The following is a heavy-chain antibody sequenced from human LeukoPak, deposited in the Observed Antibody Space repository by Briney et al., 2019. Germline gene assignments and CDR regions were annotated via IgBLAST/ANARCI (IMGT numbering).Heavy chain of an antibody. CDR1: GFTFDDYA. CDR2: ISWNSGSI. V-gene: IGHV3-9*01. D-gene: IGHD3-10*01. Sequence: GGSLRLSCAASGFTFDDYAMHWVRQAPGKGLEWVSGISWNSGSIGYADSVKGRFTISRDNAKNSLYLQMNSLRAEDTAFYYCAKGSAQYYFDSWGQGTLVTVSS. CDR3: AKGSAQYYFDS. J-gene: IGHJ4*02.